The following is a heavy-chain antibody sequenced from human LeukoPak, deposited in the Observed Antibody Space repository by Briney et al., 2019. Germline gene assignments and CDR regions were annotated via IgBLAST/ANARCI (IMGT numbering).Heavy chain of an antibody. J-gene: IGHJ3*01. V-gene: IGHV1-69*13. Sequence: GASVKVSCKASGGTFSSYGISWVRQAPGQGREWMGGIIPIFGKVKYPQKFQGRVTITADESTSTVYMELSLRSEDTAVYYCARDQAVAGTTDAFDPWGQGTMVTVSS. CDR3: ARDQAVAGTTDAFDP. D-gene: IGHD6-19*01. CDR1: GGTFSSYG. CDR2: IIPIFGKV.